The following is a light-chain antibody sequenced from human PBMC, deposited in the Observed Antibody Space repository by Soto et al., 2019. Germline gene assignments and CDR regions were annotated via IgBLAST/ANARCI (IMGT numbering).Light chain of an antibody. J-gene: IGLJ2*01. CDR2: EVS. Sequence: QSALTQHPSASGSPGQSVTISCTGTSSDVGGYNYVSWYQQHPGKAPKLMIYEVSKRPSGVPDRFSGSKSGNTASLTVSGLQAEDEAYYSCSSYAGSNKVVFGGGTTVTVL. CDR1: SSDVGGYNY. V-gene: IGLV2-8*01. CDR3: SSYAGSNKVV.